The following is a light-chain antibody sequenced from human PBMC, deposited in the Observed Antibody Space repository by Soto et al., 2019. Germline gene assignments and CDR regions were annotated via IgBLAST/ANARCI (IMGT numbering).Light chain of an antibody. CDR2: AAS. Sequence: IQLTQYTSFLSASVGDSVTITCRASQRISSYLAWYLQKPGKAPKLLIYAASTLQSGVPSRFSGSGSGTEFTLTISSLQPEDFATYYCQQLNSYPLTFGGGTKVDIK. CDR3: QQLNSYPLT. J-gene: IGKJ4*01. V-gene: IGKV1-9*01. CDR1: QRISSY.